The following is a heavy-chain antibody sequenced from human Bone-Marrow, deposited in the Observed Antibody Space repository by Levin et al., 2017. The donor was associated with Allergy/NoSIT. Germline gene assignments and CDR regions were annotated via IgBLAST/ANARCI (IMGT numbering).Heavy chain of an antibody. V-gene: IGHV1-2*02. D-gene: IGHD3-10*01. CDR1: GYTFTAYW. CDR3: VRGGYASGGGYY. Sequence: ASVKVSCKASGYTFTAYWMHWVRQAPGQGLEWMGWIKLSSGDTVYAQKFQGRVTMTSDPSISTAYMDLGRLTTDDTAVYYCVRGGYASGGGYYGGQGTLVTVSS. CDR2: IKLSSGDT. J-gene: IGHJ4*02.